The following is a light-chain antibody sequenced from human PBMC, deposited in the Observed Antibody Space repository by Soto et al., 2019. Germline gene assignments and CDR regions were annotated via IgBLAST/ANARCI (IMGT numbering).Light chain of an antibody. CDR3: QNYNSYPWT. CDR2: HAS. V-gene: IGKV1-5*01. Sequence: DIQMTQSPSTLSASIGDRVTITCRASQTINNWLAWYQQKPGKAPNLLIYHASNLETGVPSRFSGSAFGTEFTLTISSWQPDDFATYYCQNYNSYPWTFVQGTKVEIK. CDR1: QTINNW. J-gene: IGKJ1*01.